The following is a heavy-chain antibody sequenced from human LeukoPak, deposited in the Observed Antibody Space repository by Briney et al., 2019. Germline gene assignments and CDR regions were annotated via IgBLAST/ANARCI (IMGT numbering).Heavy chain of an antibody. V-gene: IGHV4-59*01. CDR1: GGSISGYY. J-gene: IGHJ2*01. CDR3: ARAPRNWYLDL. CDR2: IYYTGST. Sequence: SETLSLTCSVSGGSISGYYWSWIRQPPGKGLERIAYIYYTGSTDYNPSLKSRVTISVDTSKNQFSLKLSSVTAADTAVYYCARAPRNWYLDLWGRGTLVTVSS.